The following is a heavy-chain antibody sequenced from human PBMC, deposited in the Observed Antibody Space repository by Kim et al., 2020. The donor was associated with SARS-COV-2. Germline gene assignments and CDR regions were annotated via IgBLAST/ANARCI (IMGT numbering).Heavy chain of an antibody. J-gene: IGHJ6*02. CDR3: AKDPFDSSGYYWDDYYYGMDV. CDR2: ISYDGSNK. D-gene: IGHD3-22*01. Sequence: GGSLRLSCAASGFTFSSYGMHWVRQAPGKGLEWVAVISYDGSNKFYADSVKVRFTISRDNSKNTVYLQMNRLRAEDTAVYYCAKDPFDSSGYYWDDYYYGMDVWGQGPTVTVSS. V-gene: IGHV3-30*18. CDR1: GFTFSSYG.